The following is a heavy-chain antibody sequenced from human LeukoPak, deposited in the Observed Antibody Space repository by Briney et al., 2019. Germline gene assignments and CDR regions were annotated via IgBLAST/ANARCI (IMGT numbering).Heavy chain of an antibody. Sequence: GESLKISCKGSGYSFTSYWIAWVRQMSGKGLEWMGIIYPGDSDTRYSPSFQGQVTISADKSITTVYLQWSSLKASDTALYYCARLELPSYYFDYWGQGTLVTVSS. CDR3: ARLELPSYYFDY. J-gene: IGHJ4*02. D-gene: IGHD2-15*01. V-gene: IGHV5-51*01. CDR2: IYPGDSDT. CDR1: GYSFTSYW.